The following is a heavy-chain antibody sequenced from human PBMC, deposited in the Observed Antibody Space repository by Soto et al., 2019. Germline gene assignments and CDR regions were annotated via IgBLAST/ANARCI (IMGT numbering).Heavy chain of an antibody. CDR1: GGSISSYY. CDR3: AGYYGSGSYFFHYYYYYMDV. Sequence: SETLSLTCTVSGGSISSYYWSWIRQPPGKGLEWIGYIYYSGSTNYNPSLKSRVTISVDTSKNQFSLKLSSVTAADTAVYYCAGYYGSGSYFFHYYYYYMDVWGKGTTVTVSS. V-gene: IGHV4-59*01. D-gene: IGHD3-10*01. J-gene: IGHJ6*03. CDR2: IYYSGST.